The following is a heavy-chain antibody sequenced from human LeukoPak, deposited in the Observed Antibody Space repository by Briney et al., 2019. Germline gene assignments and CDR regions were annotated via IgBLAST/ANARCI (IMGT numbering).Heavy chain of an antibody. CDR2: IWYGGSKK. CDR1: GFTFRNHG. Sequence: PGGSLRLSCVASGFTFRNHGMNWVRQAPGKGLEWVATIWYGGSKKYYADSVKRRFTISRDDSKNTLYLQMDSLRVEDTAVYYCARELTAPVGWFDPWGQGTLVTVSS. V-gene: IGHV3-33*01. J-gene: IGHJ5*02. CDR3: ARELTAPVGWFDP. D-gene: IGHD1-14*01.